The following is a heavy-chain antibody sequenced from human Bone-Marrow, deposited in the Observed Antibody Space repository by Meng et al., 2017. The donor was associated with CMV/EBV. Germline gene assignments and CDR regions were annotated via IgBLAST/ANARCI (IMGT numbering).Heavy chain of an antibody. J-gene: IGHJ4*02. V-gene: IGHV4-39*01. CDR3: ATLSLVGACQKSDY. D-gene: IGHD1-26*01. CDR1: GGSISSSSYY. Sequence: SQTLSLTCTVSGGSISSSSYYWGWLRQPPGKGLEWIGSIYYSGSTYYNPSLKSRVTISVDTSKNQFSLKLSSVTAADTAVYYCATLSLVGACQKSDYWHQGTLVTVSS. CDR2: IYYSGST.